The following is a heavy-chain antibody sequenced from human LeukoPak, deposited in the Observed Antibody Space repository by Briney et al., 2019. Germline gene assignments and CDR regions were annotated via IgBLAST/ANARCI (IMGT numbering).Heavy chain of an antibody. CDR3: TRVPLDYYDFWSGYYFFDY. CDR2: MNPNSGNT. V-gene: IGHV1-8*01. CDR1: RYTFTSYD. J-gene: IGHJ4*02. Sequence: ASVKVSCKASRYTFTSYDINWVRQATGQGLEWMGWMNPNSGNTGYAQKFQGRVTMTRNTSISTAYMELSSLRSEDTAVYYCTRVPLDYYDFWSGYYFFDYWGQGTLVTVSS. D-gene: IGHD3-3*01.